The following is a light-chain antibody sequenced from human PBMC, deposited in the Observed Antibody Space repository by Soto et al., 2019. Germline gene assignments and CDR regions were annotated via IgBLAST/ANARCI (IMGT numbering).Light chain of an antibody. CDR2: EVD. Sequence: QSALTQPASVSGSPGQSITISCSGTNSDVGIYNLVSWYQQHPGKAPKLVIYEVDKRPSGVSNRFSGSRSGNTASLTISGVQSDDEADCYCSSYAGSRWVFGGGTKLTVL. V-gene: IGLV2-23*02. J-gene: IGLJ3*02. CDR3: SSYAGSRWV. CDR1: NSDVGIYNL.